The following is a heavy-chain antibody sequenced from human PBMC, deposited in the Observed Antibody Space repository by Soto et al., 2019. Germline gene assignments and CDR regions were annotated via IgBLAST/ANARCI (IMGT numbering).Heavy chain of an antibody. Sequence: QVQLVQSGAEVKKPGSSVKVSCKASGGTFSSYAISWVRQAPGQGLEWMGGIIPIFGTANYAQKFQGRVTITADESTSTAYMGLSSLRSEDTAVYYCAREIRGCSSTSCYALYYYYGMDVWGQGTTVTVSS. D-gene: IGHD2-2*01. V-gene: IGHV1-69*01. CDR1: GGTFSSYA. J-gene: IGHJ6*02. CDR2: IIPIFGTA. CDR3: AREIRGCSSTSCYALYYYYGMDV.